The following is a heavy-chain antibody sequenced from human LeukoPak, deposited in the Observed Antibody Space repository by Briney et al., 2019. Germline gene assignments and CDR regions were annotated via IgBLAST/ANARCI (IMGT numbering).Heavy chain of an antibody. J-gene: IGHJ4*02. CDR2: ITSNGGST. Sequence: PGGSLRLSCSGSGFTFSSYAMHWVRQAPGKGLEYVSAITSNGGSTYYADSVKGRFTTSRDNSKNTLYLQMSSLRAEDTAVYYCVKKTTSWYYFDYWGQGTLVTVSS. CDR1: GFTFSSYA. D-gene: IGHD2-2*01. V-gene: IGHV3-64D*06. CDR3: VKKTTSWYYFDY.